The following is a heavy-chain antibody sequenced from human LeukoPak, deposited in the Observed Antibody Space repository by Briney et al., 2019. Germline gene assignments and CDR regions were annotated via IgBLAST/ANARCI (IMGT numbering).Heavy chain of an antibody. CDR1: GGTFSSYA. J-gene: IGHJ4*02. CDR3: ASVYVMGYCSGGSCYSGLDY. Sequence: SMKVSCKASGGTFSSYAISWVRQAPGQGLEWMGGIIPIFGTANYAQKFQGRVTITADKSTSTAYMELSSLRSEDTAVYYCASVYVMGYCSGGSCYSGLDYWGQGTLVTVSS. CDR2: IIPIFGTA. V-gene: IGHV1-69*06. D-gene: IGHD2-15*01.